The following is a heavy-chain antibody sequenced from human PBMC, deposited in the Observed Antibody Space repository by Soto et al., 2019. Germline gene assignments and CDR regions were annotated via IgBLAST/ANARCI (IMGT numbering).Heavy chain of an antibody. CDR2: INPGNGAT. J-gene: IGHJ4*02. V-gene: IGHV1-3*01. CDR1: GYSFTDYA. CDR3: ARCVSVSRRLPLGY. D-gene: IGHD6-19*01. Sequence: QVHHVQSGAEVKTPGASVKVSCRASGYSFTDYAFHWVRQAPGQSPEWMGWINPGNGATKYSQKLHGRLTITSETSASTVYMELSSLRYADTAVYFCARCVSVSRRLPLGYWGQGTLVSVSS.